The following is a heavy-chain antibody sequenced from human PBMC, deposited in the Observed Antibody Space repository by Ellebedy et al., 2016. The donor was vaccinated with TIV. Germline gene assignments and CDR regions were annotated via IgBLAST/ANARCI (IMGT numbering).Heavy chain of an antibody. CDR2: IKQDGSEK. V-gene: IGHV3-7*01. J-gene: IGHJ4*02. Sequence: PGGSLRLSCAASGFTFSSYWMSWVRQAPGKGLEWVANIKQDGSEKYYADSVKGRFTISRDNSKNTLYLQMNSLRAEDTAVYYCARDARGYSGYEVYWGQGTLVTVSS. CDR1: GFTFSSYW. D-gene: IGHD5-12*01. CDR3: ARDARGYSGYEVY.